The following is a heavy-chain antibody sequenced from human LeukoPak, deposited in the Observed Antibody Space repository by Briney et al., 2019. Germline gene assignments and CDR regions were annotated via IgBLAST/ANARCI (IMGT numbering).Heavy chain of an antibody. J-gene: IGHJ6*03. CDR2: ISAYNGNT. CDR1: GYTFTSYG. Sequence: GASVKVSCKASGYTFTSYGISWVRQAPGQGLEWMGWISAYNGNTNYAQKLQGRVTMTTDTSTSTAYMELRSLRSDDTAVYYCARAVIFWSGYYDYYYMDVWGKGTTVTVSS. D-gene: IGHD3-3*01. V-gene: IGHV1-18*01. CDR3: ARAVIFWSGYYDYYYMDV.